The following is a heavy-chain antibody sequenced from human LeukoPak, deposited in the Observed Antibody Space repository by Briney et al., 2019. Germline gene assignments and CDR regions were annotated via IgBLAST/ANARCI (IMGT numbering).Heavy chain of an antibody. CDR2: IYYTGDT. CDR1: GGSISSSSHY. D-gene: IGHD4-17*01. CDR3: ARRDYGVPFDP. J-gene: IGHJ5*02. Sequence: PSETLSLTCTVSGGSISSSSHYWGWIRQPPGRGLEWIATIYYTGDTYYNPSLQSRVTISADTSRNQFSLKLTSVTATDTAVYYCARRDYGVPFDPWGPGTLVTVSS. V-gene: IGHV4-39*01.